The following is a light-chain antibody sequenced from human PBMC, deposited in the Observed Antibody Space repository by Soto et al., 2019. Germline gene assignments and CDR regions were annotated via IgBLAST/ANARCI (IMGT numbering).Light chain of an antibody. CDR1: QTISSN. V-gene: IGKV3-15*01. CDR2: GAS. Sequence: EIVMTQSPGTLSVSPGERATLSCRASQTISSNLVWYQQKPGQAPRLLIYGASTRATGIPTRFSGSRSGAEFTLTINSLQSEDFGVYYCQQRSNFGQGTRLEIK. J-gene: IGKJ5*01. CDR3: QQRSN.